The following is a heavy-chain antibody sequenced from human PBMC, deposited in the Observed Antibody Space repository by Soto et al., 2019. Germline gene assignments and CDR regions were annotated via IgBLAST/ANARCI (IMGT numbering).Heavy chain of an antibody. V-gene: IGHV1-18*01. CDR2: ISAYNGNT. J-gene: IGHJ4*02. Sequence: ASVKVSCKASGYTLSNYAMHWVRQAPGQGLEWMGWISAYNGNTNYAQKLQGRVTMTTDTSTSTAYMELRSLRSDDTAVYYCARDSPPADYWGQGTLVTVSS. CDR3: ARDSPPADY. CDR1: GYTLSNYA.